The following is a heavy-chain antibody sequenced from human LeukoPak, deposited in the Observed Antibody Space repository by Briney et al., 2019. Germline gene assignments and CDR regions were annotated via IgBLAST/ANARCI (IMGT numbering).Heavy chain of an antibody. D-gene: IGHD6-6*01. J-gene: IGHJ6*03. CDR3: ARSHYSSYWDNGPHYYYYYMDV. CDR2: ITPIFGTT. V-gene: IGHV1-69*13. CDR1: GGTFSSYA. Sequence: GASVKVSCKASGGTFSSYAISWVRQAPGQGLEWMGGITPIFGTTNYAQKFQGRATITADESTSTACMELSSLRSEDTAVYYCARSHYSSYWDNGPHYYYYYMDVRGKETTVTVSS.